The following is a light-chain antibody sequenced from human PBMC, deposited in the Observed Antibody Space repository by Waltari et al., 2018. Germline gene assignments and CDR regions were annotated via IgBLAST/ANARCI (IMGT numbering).Light chain of an antibody. CDR2: DAS. CDR1: QSVGRS. J-gene: IGKJ1*01. V-gene: IGKV3-20*01. CDR3: QHYVRLPAT. Sequence: EIVLKQSPGTLYLSPGERATLACRASQSVGRSLAWYQQKPGQAPRLLIYDASRRATGIPDRFSGSGSGTDFSLTISTLEPEDFAVYYCQHYVRLPATFGQGTKVEI.